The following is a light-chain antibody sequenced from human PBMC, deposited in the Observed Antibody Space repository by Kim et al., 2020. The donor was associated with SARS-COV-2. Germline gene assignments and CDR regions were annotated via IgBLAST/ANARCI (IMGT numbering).Light chain of an antibody. CDR1: HSLVNTDGNTY. V-gene: IGKV2-30*01. CDR2: QVS. J-gene: IGKJ1*01. Sequence: PASISCWSSHSLVNTDGNTYLNWFHQRPGQSPRRLIYQVSNRASGVPDRFSGSGSGTNFTLKISRVEAEDVGVYYCLQGTHWPKTCDQGTKVDIK. CDR3: LQGTHWPKT.